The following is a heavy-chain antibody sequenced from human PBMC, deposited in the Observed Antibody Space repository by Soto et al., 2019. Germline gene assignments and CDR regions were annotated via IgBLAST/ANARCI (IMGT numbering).Heavy chain of an antibody. CDR3: SREESPIRPDRFEP. D-gene: IGHD2-2*02. V-gene: IGHV3-21*01. CDR1: GFTFSSYI. CDR2: ISSSSSYI. Sequence: PGGSLRLSCAASGFTFSSYIMNCVRQAPGKGLEWVSSISSSSSYIYYADSVKGRFTISRDNAKNSMYLQMNSLRAEDTAVYYCSREESPIRPDRFEPWGQGTIVTLSS. J-gene: IGHJ5*02.